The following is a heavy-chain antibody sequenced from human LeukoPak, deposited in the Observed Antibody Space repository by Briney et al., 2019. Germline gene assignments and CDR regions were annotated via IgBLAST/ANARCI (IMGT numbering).Heavy chain of an antibody. Sequence: LPGRALRLSWAAPGFTFSSYGMHWVRQAPGKGLEWVAVIWYDGSNKYYADSVKGRFTISRDNSKNTLYLQMNGLRAEDTAVYYCARELYDFWSGFHENNWLDPWGQGTLVTVSS. J-gene: IGHJ5*02. CDR2: IWYDGSNK. D-gene: IGHD3-3*01. CDR3: ARELYDFWSGFHENNWLDP. V-gene: IGHV3-33*01. CDR1: GFTFSSYG.